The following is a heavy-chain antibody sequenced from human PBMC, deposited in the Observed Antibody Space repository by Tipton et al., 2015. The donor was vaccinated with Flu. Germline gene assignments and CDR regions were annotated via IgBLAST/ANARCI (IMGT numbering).Heavy chain of an antibody. Sequence: TLSLTCTVSGGSVSSGSYYWGWIRQPPGKGLEWIGSIYYSGSTYYNPSLKSRVTISVDTSKNQFSLKLSSVTAADTAVYYCARRSKGIAAVDYWGQGTLVTVSS. V-gene: IGHV4-39*01. J-gene: IGHJ4*02. CDR1: GGSVSSGSYY. CDR3: ARRSKGIAAVDY. CDR2: IYYSGST. D-gene: IGHD6-13*01.